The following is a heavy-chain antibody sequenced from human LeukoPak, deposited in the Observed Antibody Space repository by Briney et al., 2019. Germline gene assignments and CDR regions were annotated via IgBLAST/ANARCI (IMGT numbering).Heavy chain of an antibody. V-gene: IGHV4-61*08. J-gene: IGHJ5*02. D-gene: IGHD2/OR15-2a*01. Sequence: PSETLSLTCTASGGSVSSSGYSWNWIRQPPGKTLEWIGYTYYSGSTNYNPSLKSRVTLSVDTSKNQFSLKLTSVTAADTAVYYCALRRLTSSQIIEDNWFGPWGRGTLVTVSS. CDR2: TYYSGST. CDR1: GGSVSSSGYS. CDR3: ALRRLTSSQIIEDNWFGP.